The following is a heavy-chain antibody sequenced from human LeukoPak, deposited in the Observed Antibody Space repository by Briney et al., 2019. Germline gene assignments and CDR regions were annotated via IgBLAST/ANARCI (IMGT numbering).Heavy chain of an antibody. CDR1: GGTFISYA. V-gene: IGHV1-69*05. Sequence: ASVKVSCKASGGTFISYAISWVRQAPGQGLEWMGRIIPIFGTANYAQKFQGRVTITTDESTSTAYMELSSLRSEDTAVYYCARPTGSGWLLDAFDIWGQGTMVTVSS. D-gene: IGHD6-19*01. CDR2: IIPIFGTA. CDR3: ARPTGSGWLLDAFDI. J-gene: IGHJ3*02.